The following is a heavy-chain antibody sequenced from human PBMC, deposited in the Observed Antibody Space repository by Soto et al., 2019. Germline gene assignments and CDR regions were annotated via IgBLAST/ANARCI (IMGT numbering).Heavy chain of an antibody. CDR2: INDNSGAT. J-gene: IGHJ4*02. D-gene: IGHD6-13*01. CDR3: ARDSAAAAGLSFDS. Sequence: QVQLVQSGAEVKTPGASVRVSCKASGYNFTDYYMHWVRRAPGQGLEWMGWINDNSGATRYSQRFQGRVTLTRDTSISTAYMELSSLRSDDTAVYYCARDSAAAAGLSFDSWGQGTLVTVSS. V-gene: IGHV1-2*02. CDR1: GYNFTDYY.